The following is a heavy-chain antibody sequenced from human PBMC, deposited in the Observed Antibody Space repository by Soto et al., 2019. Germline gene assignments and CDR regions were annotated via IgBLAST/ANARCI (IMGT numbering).Heavy chain of an antibody. CDR1: GGTFSSYA. J-gene: IGHJ4*02. CDR3: VRVVAIPGYPDN. D-gene: IGHD5-12*01. Sequence: QVQLVQSGAEVRQPASSVKVSCKTSGGTFSSYAISWVRQAPGQGLEWMGGIVPIVDTSTYAQKFQGRVTITADESTSTVYMELSSLRADDTGVYYCVRVVAIPGYPDNWGQGTLVTVSS. V-gene: IGHV1-69*12. CDR2: IVPIVDTS.